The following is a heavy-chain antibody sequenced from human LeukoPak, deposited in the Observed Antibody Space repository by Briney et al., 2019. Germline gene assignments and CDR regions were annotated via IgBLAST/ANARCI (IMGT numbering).Heavy chain of an antibody. V-gene: IGHV3-30*18. CDR1: GFTFSSYG. J-gene: IGHJ5*02. CDR3: AKDPLIYSNPTWFDP. Sequence: PGRSLRLSCAASGFTFSSYGMNWVRQAPGKGLEWVAVISYHGNNKYYADSVKGRFTISRDNSKNTLYLQMNGLGAEDTAVYYCAKDPLIYSNPTWFDPWGQGTLVTVSS. D-gene: IGHD4-11*01. CDR2: ISYHGNNK.